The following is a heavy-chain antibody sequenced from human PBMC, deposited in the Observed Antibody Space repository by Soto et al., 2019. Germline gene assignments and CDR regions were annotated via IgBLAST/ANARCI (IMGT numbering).Heavy chain of an antibody. CDR3: ARDLGVGATQGYAFDI. Sequence: GGSLRLSCAASGFTFSSYAMHWVRQAPGKGLEWVAVISYDGSNKYYADSVKGRFTISRDNSKNTLYLQMNSLRAEDTAVYYCARDLGVGATQGYAFDIWGQGTMVTVSS. D-gene: IGHD1-26*01. J-gene: IGHJ3*02. V-gene: IGHV3-30*04. CDR2: ISYDGSNK. CDR1: GFTFSSYA.